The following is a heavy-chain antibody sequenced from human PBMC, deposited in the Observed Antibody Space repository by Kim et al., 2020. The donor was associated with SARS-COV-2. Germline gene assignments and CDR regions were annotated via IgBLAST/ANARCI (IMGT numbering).Heavy chain of an antibody. CDR1: GGSFSGYY. Sequence: SETLSLTCAVYGGSFSGYYWSWIRQPPGKGLEWIGEINHSGSTNYNPSLKSRVTISVDTSKNQFSLKLSSVTAADTAVYYCASQGYCSSTSCSYYYYYY. D-gene: IGHD2-2*01. J-gene: IGHJ6*03. CDR2: INHSGST. CDR3: ASQGYCSSTSCSYYYYYY. V-gene: IGHV4-34*01.